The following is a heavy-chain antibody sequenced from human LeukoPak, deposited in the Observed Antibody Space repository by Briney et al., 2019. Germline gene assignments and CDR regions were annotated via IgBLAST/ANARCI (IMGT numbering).Heavy chain of an antibody. Sequence: GGSLRLSCAASGFTFSSYWMSWVRQAPGKGLEWVANIKQDGSEKYYVDSVKGRFTISRDNAKNSLYLQMNSLRAEDTAVYYCARSLVEYSSSPSESDYWGQGTLVTVSS. D-gene: IGHD6-6*01. V-gene: IGHV3-7*01. J-gene: IGHJ4*02. CDR3: ARSLVEYSSSPSESDY. CDR2: IKQDGSEK. CDR1: GFTFSSYW.